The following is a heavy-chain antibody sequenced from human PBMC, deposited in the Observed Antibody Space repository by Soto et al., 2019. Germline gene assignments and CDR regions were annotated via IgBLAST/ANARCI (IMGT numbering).Heavy chain of an antibody. V-gene: IGHV3-33*01. CDR2: IWYDGSNK. Sequence: SLRLSCAAPGFTFSSYGMHWVRQAPGKGLEWVAVIWYDGSNKYYADSVKGRFTISRDNSKNTLYLQMNSLRAEDTAVYYCARDTQLVGATLDYWGQGTLVTVSS. CDR3: ARDTQLVGATLDY. CDR1: GFTFSSYG. J-gene: IGHJ4*02. D-gene: IGHD1-26*01.